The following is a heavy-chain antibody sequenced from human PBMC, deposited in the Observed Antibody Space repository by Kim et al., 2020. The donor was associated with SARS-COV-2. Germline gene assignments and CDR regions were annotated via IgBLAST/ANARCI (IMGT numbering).Heavy chain of an antibody. J-gene: IGHJ6*02. V-gene: IGHV3-15*01. CDR3: TTDRNPRYYYYYYGMDV. CDR1: GFTFSNAW. Sequence: GGSLRLSCAASGFTFSNAWMSWVRQAPGKGLEWVGRIKSKTDGGTTDYAAPVKGRFTISRDDSKNTLYLQMNSLKTEDTAVYYCTTDRNPRYYYYYYGMDVWGQGTTVTVSS. CDR2: IKSKTDGGTT.